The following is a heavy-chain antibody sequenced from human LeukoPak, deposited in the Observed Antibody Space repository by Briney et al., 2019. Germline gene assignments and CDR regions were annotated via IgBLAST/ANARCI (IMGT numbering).Heavy chain of an antibody. D-gene: IGHD5-18*01. Sequence: GGSLRLSCAASGFTFSSYSMNWVRQAPGKGLEWVSSISSSSSYIYYADSVKGRFTISRDNAKNSLYLQMNSLRAEDTAVYYCARGGYKGMNWFDPWGQGTLVTVSS. J-gene: IGHJ5*02. CDR3: ARGGYKGMNWFDP. CDR1: GFTFSSYS. V-gene: IGHV3-21*01. CDR2: ISSSSSYI.